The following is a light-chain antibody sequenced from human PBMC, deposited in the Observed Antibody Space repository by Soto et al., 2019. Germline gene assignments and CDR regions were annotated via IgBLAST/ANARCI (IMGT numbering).Light chain of an antibody. Sequence: QSALTQAASVSGSPGQSITISCTGTSSDVGSYNLVSWYQQHPGKAPKVMIYEVSKPPAGVSNRFYGYKSGNTSSLTISGLQAEDEDAYYRCSHAGSSTPLIFGTGTKLTVL. CDR1: SSDVGSYNL. CDR2: EVS. CDR3: CSHAGSSTPLI. V-gene: IGLV2-23*02. J-gene: IGLJ1*01.